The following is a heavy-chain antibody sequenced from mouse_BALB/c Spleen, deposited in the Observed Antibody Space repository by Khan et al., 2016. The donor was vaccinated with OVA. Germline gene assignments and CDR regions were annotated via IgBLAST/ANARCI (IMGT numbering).Heavy chain of an antibody. J-gene: IGHJ3*01. D-gene: IGHD4-1*01. Sequence: EVELVESGGNLVEPGGSLNLSVPASGFTFSTNSISWFRQTPTRSLGWVATFRGVGVYTYYPDIGKGRFTISRDNAKNSLYLPMSSLKSEDTSMYYCARHLTGSFAYWGQGTLVAVSA. V-gene: IGHV5-6*01. CDR2: FRGVGVYT. CDR1: GFTFSTNS. CDR3: ARHLTGSFAY.